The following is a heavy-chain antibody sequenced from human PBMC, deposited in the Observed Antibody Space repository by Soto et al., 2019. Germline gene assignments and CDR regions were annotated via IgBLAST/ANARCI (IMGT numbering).Heavy chain of an antibody. CDR2: IWYDGSNK. V-gene: IGHV3-33*01. J-gene: IGHJ3*02. D-gene: IGHD2-21*01. CDR3: ARGLCGGDCYTDAFDI. Sequence: GGSLRLSCATSGFSFTNYGMHWVRQAPGKGLEWVAVIWYDGSNKYYAASVKGRFTISRDNSKNTLYMQMNSLRAEDTAVYYCARGLCGGDCYTDAFDIWGQGTTVTVSS. CDR1: GFSFTNYG.